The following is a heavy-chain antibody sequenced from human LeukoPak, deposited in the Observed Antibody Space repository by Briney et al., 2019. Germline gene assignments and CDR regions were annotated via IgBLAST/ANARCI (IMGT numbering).Heavy chain of an antibody. CDR2: ISSGGIT. Sequence: PGGSLRLSCAASGFTVSRNYMSWARQAPGKGLEWVSIISSGGITHYADSVKGRFTISRHNSKNTLYLQMNRLSAEDTAVYYCATRGLPGYYYGMDVWGQGTTVTVSS. D-gene: IGHD2-15*01. J-gene: IGHJ6*02. CDR1: GFTVSRNY. CDR3: ATRGLPGYYYGMDV. V-gene: IGHV3-66*01.